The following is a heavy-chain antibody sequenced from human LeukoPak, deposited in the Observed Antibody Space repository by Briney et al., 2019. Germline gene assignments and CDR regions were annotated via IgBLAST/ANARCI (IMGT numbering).Heavy chain of an antibody. D-gene: IGHD2-2*01. J-gene: IGHJ4*02. Sequence: GGSLRLSCAASGFTFSSYAMNWVRQAPGKGLEWVSAISGNGGSTNYADSVKGRFTISRDNSKNTLYLQMDSLRAEDTAVYYCARDLYHGGYWGQGTLVTVPS. CDR2: ISGNGGST. CDR3: ARDLYHGGY. CDR1: GFTFSSYA. V-gene: IGHV3-23*01.